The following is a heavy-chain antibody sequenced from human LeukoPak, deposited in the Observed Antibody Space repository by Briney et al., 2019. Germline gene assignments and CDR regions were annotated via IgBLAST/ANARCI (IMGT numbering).Heavy chain of an antibody. D-gene: IGHD6-19*01. Sequence: GGSLRLSCAASGFTFSSYDMSWVRQAPGKGLEWVSAISGSGGSTYYADSVKGRFTISRDNSKNTLYLQMNSLRAEDTAVYYCAKARELGQWLVPEYFQHWGQRTLVTVSS. CDR3: AKARELGQWLVPEYFQH. V-gene: IGHV3-23*01. CDR1: GFTFSSYD. CDR2: ISGSGGST. J-gene: IGHJ1*01.